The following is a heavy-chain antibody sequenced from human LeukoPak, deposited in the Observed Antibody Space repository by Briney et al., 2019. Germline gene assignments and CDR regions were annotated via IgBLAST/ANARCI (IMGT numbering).Heavy chain of an antibody. CDR3: ARHPNYEGAYYFDY. D-gene: IGHD3-22*01. CDR1: GGSISSSSYY. Sequence: SETLSLTCTVSGGSISSSSYYWGWIRQPPGEGLDWIGSIYYSGSTYYNPSLKSRVTISVDTSKNQFSLKLSSVTAADTAVYYCARHPNYEGAYYFDYWGQGTLVTVSS. V-gene: IGHV4-39*01. CDR2: IYYSGST. J-gene: IGHJ4*02.